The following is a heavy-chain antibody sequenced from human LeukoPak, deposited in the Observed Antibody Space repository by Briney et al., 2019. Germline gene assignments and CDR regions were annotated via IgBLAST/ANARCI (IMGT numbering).Heavy chain of an antibody. CDR3: ARDENYYGSGSYYWLDP. V-gene: IGHV1-18*01. D-gene: IGHD3-10*01. Sequence: GASVKVSCKASGYTFTSYGISWVRQAPGQGLEWMGWISAYNGNTNYAQKLQGRVTMTTDTSTSTAYMELRSLRSDDTAVYYCARDENYYGSGSYYWLDPWGQGTLVTVSS. CDR2: ISAYNGNT. J-gene: IGHJ5*02. CDR1: GYTFTSYG.